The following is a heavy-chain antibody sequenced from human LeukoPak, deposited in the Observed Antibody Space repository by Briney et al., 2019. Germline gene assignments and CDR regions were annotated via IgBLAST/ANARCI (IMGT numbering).Heavy chain of an antibody. CDR1: GGSLSSGGYS. D-gene: IGHD3-22*01. J-gene: IGHJ4*02. Sequence: PSETLSLTCAVSGGSLSSGGYSWSWIRQPPGKGLEWIGYIYHSGSTYYNPSLKSRVTISVDRSKNQFSLKLSSVTAADTAVYYCARGNYYDRAFDYWGQGTLVTVSS. V-gene: IGHV4-30-2*01. CDR2: IYHSGST. CDR3: ARGNYYDRAFDY.